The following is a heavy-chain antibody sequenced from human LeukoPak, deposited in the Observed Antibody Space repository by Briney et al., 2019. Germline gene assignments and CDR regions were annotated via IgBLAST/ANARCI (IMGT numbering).Heavy chain of an antibody. CDR2: LYSGGST. CDR1: GFTVSSKY. CDR3: ASGLRWFDY. V-gene: IGHV3-53*01. D-gene: IGHD4-23*01. Sequence: GGSLRLSCAASGFTVSSKYTSWVRQAPGKGLEWVSVLYSGGSTYYADSVKGRFTISRDNSKNTLYLQMNSLRADDTAVYYCASGLRWFDYWGHGTLVTVSS. J-gene: IGHJ4*01.